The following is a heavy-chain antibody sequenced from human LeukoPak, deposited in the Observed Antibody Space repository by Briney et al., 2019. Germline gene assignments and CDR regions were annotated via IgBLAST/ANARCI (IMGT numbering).Heavy chain of an antibody. CDR2: ISWNSGSI. D-gene: IGHD2-2*01. V-gene: IGHV3-9*01. CDR3: AKAYLGYCSSTSCHLDY. J-gene: IGHJ4*02. CDR1: GFTFDDYA. Sequence: GGSLRLSCAASGFTFDDYAMHWVRQAPGKGLEWVSGISWNSGSIGYADSVKGRFTISRDSAKNSLYLQMNSLRAEDTALYYCAKAYLGYCSSTSCHLDYWGQGTLVTVSS.